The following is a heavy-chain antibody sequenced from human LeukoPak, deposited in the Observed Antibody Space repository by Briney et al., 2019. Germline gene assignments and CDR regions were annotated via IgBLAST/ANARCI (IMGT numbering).Heavy chain of an antibody. CDR3: ARGQYYGSASYYLLRFVYYFDY. CDR2: INHSGST. CDR1: GGSFSGYY. J-gene: IGHJ4*02. V-gene: IGHV4-34*01. D-gene: IGHD3-10*01. Sequence: SETLSLTCAVYGGSFSGYYWSWIRQPPGKGLEWIGEINHSGSTNYNTSLKSRVTISVDTSKNQFSLKLSSVTAADTAVYYCARGQYYGSASYYLLRFVYYFDYWGQGTLVTVSS.